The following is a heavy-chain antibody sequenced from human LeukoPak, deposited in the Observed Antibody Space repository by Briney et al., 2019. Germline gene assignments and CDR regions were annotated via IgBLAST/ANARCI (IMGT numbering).Heavy chain of an antibody. CDR1: GYTFTSYY. CDR2: INPSGGST. J-gene: IGHJ3*02. D-gene: IGHD3-10*01. CDR3: ARDQEVTMVRGVIPDAFDI. Sequence: GASVKVSCKASGYTFTSYYMHWVRQAPGQGLEWMGIINPSGGSTSYAQKFQGRVTMTRDTSTSTVYMELSSLRSEDTAVYYCARDQEVTMVRGVIPDAFDIWGQGTMVTVSS. V-gene: IGHV1-46*01.